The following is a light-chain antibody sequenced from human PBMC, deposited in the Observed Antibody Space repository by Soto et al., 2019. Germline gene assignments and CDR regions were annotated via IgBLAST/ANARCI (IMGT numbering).Light chain of an antibody. V-gene: IGLV2-11*01. CDR1: SSDIGSYNY. CDR2: DVS. J-gene: IGLJ3*02. Sequence: QSALTQPRSVSGSPGQSVTISCTGTSSDIGSYNYVSWYQQHPGKAPKLMIYDVSKRPSGVPDRFSGSKSGNTASLTISGLQTEDEADYYCCTYAGSYLWVFGGGTEVTVL. CDR3: CTYAGSYLWV.